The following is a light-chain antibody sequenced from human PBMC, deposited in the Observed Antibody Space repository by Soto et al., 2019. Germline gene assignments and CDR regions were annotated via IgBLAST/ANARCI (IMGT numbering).Light chain of an antibody. CDR2: DAS. J-gene: IGKJ2*01. Sequence: EIVLTQSPATLSLSPGERATLSCRASQSVSSYLAWYQQKPGQAPRLLIYDASNRATGIPARFSGSGSGTDFTLPISSLEPEDFGVYYCQQRSNWPMYTFGQGTKLEIK. CDR1: QSVSSY. CDR3: QQRSNWPMYT. V-gene: IGKV3-11*01.